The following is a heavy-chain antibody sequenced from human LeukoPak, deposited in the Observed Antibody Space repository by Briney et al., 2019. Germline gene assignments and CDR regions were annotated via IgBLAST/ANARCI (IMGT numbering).Heavy chain of an antibody. CDR2: ISGSGGST. D-gene: IGHD5-12*01. CDR1: GFTFSSYA. J-gene: IGHJ6*03. CDR3: AKLPYVATIYYMDV. V-gene: IGHV3-23*01. Sequence: GGSLRLSCAASGFTFSSYAMSWVRQAPGKGLEWVSAISGSGGSTYYADSVKGRFTISRDNSKNTLYLQMNSLRAEDTAVYYCAKLPYVATIYYMDVWGKGTTVTVSS.